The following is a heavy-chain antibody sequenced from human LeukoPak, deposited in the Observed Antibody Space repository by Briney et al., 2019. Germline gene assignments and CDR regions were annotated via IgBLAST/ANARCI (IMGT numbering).Heavy chain of an antibody. CDR3: ARAPGIAAATLPFDY. CDR2: IYPGDSDT. V-gene: IGHV5-51*01. D-gene: IGHD6-13*01. J-gene: IGHJ4*02. Sequence: GESLKISRKGSGYSFTSYWIGWVRQMPGKGLEWMGIIYPGDSDTRYSPSFQGQVTISADKSISTAYLQWSSLKASDTAMYYCARAPGIAAATLPFDYWGQGTLVTVSS. CDR1: GYSFTSYW.